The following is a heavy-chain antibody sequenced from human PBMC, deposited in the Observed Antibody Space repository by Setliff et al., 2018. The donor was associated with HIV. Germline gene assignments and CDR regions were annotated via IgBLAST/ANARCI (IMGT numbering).Heavy chain of an antibody. Sequence: GASVKVSCKASEYSFKYYAFHWVRQAPGQRLEWMGWINGGNGKTKYSQNFQDRVTFTRDTSATTAYMDLSSLTSEDTAVYFCAGGPVAGLMRKWGQGTQVTVSS. D-gene: IGHD6-19*01. CDR1: EYSFKYYA. CDR2: INGGNGKT. V-gene: IGHV1-3*01. CDR3: AGGPVAGLMRK. J-gene: IGHJ4*02.